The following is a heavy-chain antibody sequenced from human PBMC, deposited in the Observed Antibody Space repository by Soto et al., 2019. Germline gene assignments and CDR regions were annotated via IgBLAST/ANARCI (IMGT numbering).Heavy chain of an antibody. CDR2: MNPNSGNT. CDR3: ARGFMRLGVNAFDI. J-gene: IGHJ3*02. V-gene: IGHV1-8*01. CDR1: GYTFTSYD. Sequence: QVQLVQSGAEVKKPGASVKVSCKASGYTFTSYDINWVRQATGQGLEWMGWMNPNSGNTGYAQKFQGRVTMTRNTSISTAYMELSSLRSEDTTVYYCARGFMRLGVNAFDIWGQGTMVTVSS. D-gene: IGHD3-10*01.